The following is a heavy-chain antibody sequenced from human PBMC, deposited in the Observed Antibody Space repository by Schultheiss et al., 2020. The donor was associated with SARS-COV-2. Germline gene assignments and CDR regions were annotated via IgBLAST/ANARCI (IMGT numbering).Heavy chain of an antibody. CDR2: IYHSGST. Sequence: SETLSLTCAVSGYSISSGYYWGWIRQPPGKGLEWIGSIYHSGSTYYNPSLKSRVTISVDTSKNQFSLKLSSVTAADTAVYYCARGRLLWFGDDYYGMDVWGQGTTVTVSS. D-gene: IGHD3-10*01. V-gene: IGHV4-38-2*01. J-gene: IGHJ6*02. CDR1: GYSISSGYY. CDR3: ARGRLLWFGDDYYGMDV.